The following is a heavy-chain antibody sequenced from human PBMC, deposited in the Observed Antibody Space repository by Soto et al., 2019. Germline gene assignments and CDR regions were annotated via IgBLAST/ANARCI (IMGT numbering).Heavy chain of an antibody. CDR1: GFMFDDYA. D-gene: IGHD2-8*01. CDR2: ISWNSGVI. Sequence: GGSLRLSCAASGFMFDDYALHWVRQPPGKGLEWVSAISWNSGVIGYADSAKGRFTIPRDNAKNSLYLQMNSLRADDTALYFCVKDIYPSRYCNNGVCYTWGDAFDIWGQGTMVTVSS. V-gene: IGHV3-9*01. CDR3: VKDIYPSRYCNNGVCYTWGDAFDI. J-gene: IGHJ3*02.